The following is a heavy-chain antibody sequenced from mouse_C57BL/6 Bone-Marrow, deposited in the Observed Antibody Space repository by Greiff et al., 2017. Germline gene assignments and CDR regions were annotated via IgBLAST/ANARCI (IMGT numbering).Heavy chain of an antibody. CDR3: AKDSLYGVYAMDD. Sequence: QVQLKQSGPGLVQPSQSLSITCTVSGFSLTSYGVHWVRQSPGKGLEWLGVIWRGGSTDYTAAFMSRLSLTKDNSKSQVFFKMNSLQADDTAIYYCAKDSLYGVYAMDDWGQGASVTVSS. J-gene: IGHJ4*01. CDR2: IWRGGST. V-gene: IGHV2-5*01. CDR1: GFSLTSYG. D-gene: IGHD1-1*02.